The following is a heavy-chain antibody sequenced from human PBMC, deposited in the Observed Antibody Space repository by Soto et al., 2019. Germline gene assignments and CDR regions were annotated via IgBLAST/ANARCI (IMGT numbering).Heavy chain of an antibody. CDR2: IYYSGST. V-gene: IGHV4-39*01. D-gene: IGHD2-15*01. CDR1: GGCINSSSYY. Sequence: SENPSLTCTVSGGCINSSSYYWGWIRQPPGKGLEWIGSIYYSGSTYYNPSLKSRVTISADTSKNQFSLKLSSVTAADTAVYYCARPLGSCNSIGCWSAFDIWGQGTMVTVSS. J-gene: IGHJ3*02. CDR3: ARPLGSCNSIGCWSAFDI.